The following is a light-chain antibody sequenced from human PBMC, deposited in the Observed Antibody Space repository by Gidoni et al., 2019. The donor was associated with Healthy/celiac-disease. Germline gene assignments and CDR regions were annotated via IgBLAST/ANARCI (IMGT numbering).Light chain of an antibody. J-gene: IGKJ1*01. V-gene: IGKV1-6*01. CDR1: QGIIND. CDR2: AAS. CDR3: LQDYNYPLT. Sequence: AIQMTQSPSSLSASVGARVTITCRASQGIINDFGWYQQKPGEAPKLLIYAASSLQSGVPSRFSGSGSGTDFTLTMSNLQPRDFATCYGLQDYNYPLTFGQGTKVDIK.